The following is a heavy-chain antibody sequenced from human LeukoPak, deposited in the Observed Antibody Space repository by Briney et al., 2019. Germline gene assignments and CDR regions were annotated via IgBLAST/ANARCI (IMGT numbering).Heavy chain of an antibody. V-gene: IGHV4-4*07. Sequence: SETPSLTCTVSGGSISSYYWSWIRQPAGKGLEWIGRIYTSGSTNYNPSLKSRVTMSVDTSKNQFSLKLSSVTAADTAVYYCARASDIVVVRGAFDIWGQGTMVTVSS. CDR1: GGSISSYY. CDR2: IYTSGST. CDR3: ARASDIVVVRGAFDI. J-gene: IGHJ3*02. D-gene: IGHD2-15*01.